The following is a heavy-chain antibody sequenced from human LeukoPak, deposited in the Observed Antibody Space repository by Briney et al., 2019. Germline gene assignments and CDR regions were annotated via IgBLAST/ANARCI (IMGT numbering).Heavy chain of an antibody. J-gene: IGHJ6*03. V-gene: IGHV4-59*01. CDR3: ARGFYGSGSYSPPYYYMDV. CDR1: GGSISSYY. CDR2: IYYSGST. Sequence: PSETLSLTCTVSGGSISSYYWSWIRQPPGKGLEWIGYIYYSGSTNYNPSLKSRVAISVDTSKNQFSLKLSSVPAADTAVYYCARGFYGSGSYSPPYYYMDVWGKGTTVTISS. D-gene: IGHD3-10*01.